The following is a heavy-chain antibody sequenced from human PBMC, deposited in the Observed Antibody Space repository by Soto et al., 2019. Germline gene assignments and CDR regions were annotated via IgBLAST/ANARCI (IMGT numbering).Heavy chain of an antibody. CDR2: IYTSGST. V-gene: IGHV4-4*07. CDR1: GGSISSYY. J-gene: IGHJ6*02. CDR3: ARDLGSTVTTLYYYYYGMDV. Sequence: SETLSLTCTVSGGSISSYYWSWIRQPAGKGLEWIGRIYTSGSTNYNPSLKSRVTMSVDTSKNQLSLKLSSVTAADTAVYYCARDLGSTVTTLYYYYYGMDVWGQGTTVTVSS. D-gene: IGHD4-17*01.